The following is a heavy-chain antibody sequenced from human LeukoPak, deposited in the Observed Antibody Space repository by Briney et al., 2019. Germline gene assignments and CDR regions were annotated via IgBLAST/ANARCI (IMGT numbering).Heavy chain of an antibody. CDR2: ISWNSGSM. Sequence: GGSLRLSCAASGFIFDDYAMHWVRQAPGKGLEWVSGISWNSGSMGYADSVKGRFTISRDNAKNTLYLQMNSLRAEDTAVYYCARVSSSWYQSFDYWGQGTLVTVSS. CDR3: ARVSSSWYQSFDY. J-gene: IGHJ4*02. V-gene: IGHV3-9*01. CDR1: GFIFDDYA. D-gene: IGHD6-13*01.